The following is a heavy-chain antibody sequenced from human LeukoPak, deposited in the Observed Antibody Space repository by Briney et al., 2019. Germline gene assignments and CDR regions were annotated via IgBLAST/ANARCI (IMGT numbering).Heavy chain of an antibody. CDR3: AREAINGDYYDSSGFDDY. CDR2: IYYSGST. Sequence: PSETLSLTCTVSGYSISSGYYWGWIRQPPGKGLEWIGSIYYSGSTYYNPSLKSRVTISVDTSKNQFSLKLSSVTAADTAVYYCAREAINGDYYDSSGFDDYWGQGTLVTVSS. V-gene: IGHV4-38-2*02. J-gene: IGHJ4*02. D-gene: IGHD3-22*01. CDR1: GYSISSGYY.